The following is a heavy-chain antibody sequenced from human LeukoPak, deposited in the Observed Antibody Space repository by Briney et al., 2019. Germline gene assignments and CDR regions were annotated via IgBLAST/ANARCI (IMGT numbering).Heavy chain of an antibody. J-gene: IGHJ4*02. CDR3: ARLVGSRSCSGGSCYSDY. CDR2: ISITSKTI. D-gene: IGHD2-15*01. V-gene: IGHV3-48*02. CDR1: GFTFNSND. Sequence: GGSLRLSCAGSGFTFNSNDMTWVRQPPGKGLEWVSYISITSKTIKYADSVKGRFTISRDNAKNSLYLQMNSLRDEDTAVYYCARLVGSRSCSGGSCYSDYWGQGTLVTVSS.